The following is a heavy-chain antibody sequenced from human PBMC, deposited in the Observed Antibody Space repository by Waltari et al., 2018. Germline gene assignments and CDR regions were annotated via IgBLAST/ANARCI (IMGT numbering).Heavy chain of an antibody. V-gene: IGHV1-69*01. CDR2: IIPIFGTP. J-gene: IGHJ6*02. D-gene: IGHD2-15*01. CDR3: ARADIVVVNYGMDV. Sequence: QVQLVQSGAEVKKPGSSGKVSCKASGGPVRTSSPPSVLAAPGQGLEWMGGIIPIFGTPKYAQKFQGRVTISADESTSTAYMEMSSLRSEDTAVYYCARADIVVVNYGMDVWGQGTTVTVSS. CDR1: GGPVRTSS.